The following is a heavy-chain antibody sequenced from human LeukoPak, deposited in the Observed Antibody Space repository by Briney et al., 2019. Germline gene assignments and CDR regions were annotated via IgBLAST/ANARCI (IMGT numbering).Heavy chain of an antibody. CDR1: GFTFTSYA. D-gene: IGHD2-2*01. V-gene: IGHV3-23*01. J-gene: IGHJ5*02. CDR3: AKALEYGSSTSCGPFDP. Sequence: PGGSLRLSCAASGFTFTSYAMTWVRQAPGKGLDWVSTISASGDSTYYADSVKGRFAISRDNSKNTLFLQMNSLRAEETAAYYCAKALEYGSSTSCGPFDPWGQGTLVTVSS. CDR2: ISASGDST.